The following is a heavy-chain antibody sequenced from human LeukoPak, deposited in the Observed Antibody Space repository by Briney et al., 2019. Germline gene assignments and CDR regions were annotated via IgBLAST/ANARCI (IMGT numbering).Heavy chain of an antibody. Sequence: GGSLRLSCAASGFTFSSYSMNWVRQAPGKGLEWVSYISSSSSTIYYADSVKGRFTISRDNAKNSLYLQMNSLRVGDTALYYCAKAALRFLDWLSNDFDYWGQGTLVTVSS. J-gene: IGHJ4*02. CDR3: AKAALRFLDWLSNDFDY. D-gene: IGHD3-3*01. CDR1: GFTFSSYS. CDR2: ISSSSSTI. V-gene: IGHV3-48*01.